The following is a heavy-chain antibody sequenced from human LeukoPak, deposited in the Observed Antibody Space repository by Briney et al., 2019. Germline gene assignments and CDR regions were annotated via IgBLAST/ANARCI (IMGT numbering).Heavy chain of an antibody. J-gene: IGHJ6*03. Sequence: SVKVSCKASGYTFTSYGISWVRQAPGQGLEWMGGIIPIFGTANYAQKFQGRVTITADESTSTAYMELSSLRSEDTAVYYCARDWESIAAAAYYYYYMDVWGKGTTVTVSS. CDR1: GYTFTSYG. CDR2: IIPIFGTA. D-gene: IGHD6-13*01. V-gene: IGHV1-69*13. CDR3: ARDWESIAAAAYYYYYMDV.